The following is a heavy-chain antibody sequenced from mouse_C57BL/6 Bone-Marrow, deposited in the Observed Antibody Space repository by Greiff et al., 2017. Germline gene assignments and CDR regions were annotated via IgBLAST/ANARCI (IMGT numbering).Heavy chain of an antibody. J-gene: IGHJ4*01. CDR2: ISDGGSYT. Sequence: VQLKESGGGLVKPGGSLKLSCAASGFTFSSYAMSWVRQTPEKRLEWVATISDGGSYTYYPDNVKGRFTISRDNAKNNLYLQMSHLKSEDTAMYYCAREARGWSYAMDYWGQGTSVTVSS. V-gene: IGHV5-4*01. D-gene: IGHD2-3*01. CDR3: AREARGWSYAMDY. CDR1: GFTFSSYA.